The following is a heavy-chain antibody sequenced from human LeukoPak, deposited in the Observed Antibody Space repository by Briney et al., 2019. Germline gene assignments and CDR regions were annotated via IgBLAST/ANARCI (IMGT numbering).Heavy chain of an antibody. D-gene: IGHD6-19*01. CDR1: GYTFTGYY. CDR3: ARDRAGWYIDY. CDR2: INPNSGGT. J-gene: IGHJ4*02. Sequence: GASVKVSCRASGYTFTGYYMHWVRQAPGQGLEWMGWINPNSGGTNYAQKFQGRVTMTRDTSISTAYMELSSLRSEDTAVYYCARDRAGWYIDYWGQGTLVTVSS. V-gene: IGHV1-2*02.